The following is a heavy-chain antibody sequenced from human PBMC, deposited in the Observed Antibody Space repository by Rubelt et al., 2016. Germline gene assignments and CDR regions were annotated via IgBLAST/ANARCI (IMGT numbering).Heavy chain of an antibody. CDR1: GGSIYSYY. Sequence: QVQLQESGPGLVKPSETLSLTCTVSGGSIYSYYWSWIRQPPGKGLEWIAYIYYTGSAAYNPSPKSRVTISVDTSKHQFSLRRNTVTAAYTAVYYCARHASCSVRAFDIWGQGTMVTVSS. V-gene: IGHV4-59*08. D-gene: IGHD3-10*02. CDR2: IYYTGSA. CDR3: ARHASCSVRAFDI. J-gene: IGHJ3*02.